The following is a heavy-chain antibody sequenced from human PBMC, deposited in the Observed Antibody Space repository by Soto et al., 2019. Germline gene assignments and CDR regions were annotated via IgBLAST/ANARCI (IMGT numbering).Heavy chain of an antibody. Sequence: QVQLVQSGAEVKKPGSSVKVSCKASGGTFSSYAISWVRQAPGQGLEWMGGIIPIFGTANYAQKFQGRVTITADESTSTGYMELSSLRYEDTAVYYWARDRVTFGGVIVWGWFDPWGQGTLVTVSS. CDR2: IIPIFGTA. CDR3: ARDRVTFGGVIVWGWFDP. V-gene: IGHV1-69*01. CDR1: GGTFSSYA. D-gene: IGHD3-16*02. J-gene: IGHJ5*02.